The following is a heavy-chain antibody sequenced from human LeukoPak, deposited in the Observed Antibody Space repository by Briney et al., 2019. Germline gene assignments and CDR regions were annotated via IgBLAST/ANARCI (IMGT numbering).Heavy chain of an antibody. Sequence: GGSLRLSCAASGFTFSSYAMHWVRQARGKGLEWVAVISYDGSNKYYADSVKGRFTISRDNSKNTLYLQMNSLRAEDTAVYYCARDLKDIVVVVAATWDVWGKGTTVTVSS. V-gene: IGHV3-30*04. J-gene: IGHJ6*04. CDR1: GFTFSSYA. CDR2: ISYDGSNK. CDR3: ARDLKDIVVVVAATWDV. D-gene: IGHD2-15*01.